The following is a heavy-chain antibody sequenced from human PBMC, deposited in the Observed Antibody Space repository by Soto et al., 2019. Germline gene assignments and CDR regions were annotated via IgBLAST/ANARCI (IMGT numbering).Heavy chain of an antibody. D-gene: IGHD5-18*01. CDR2: IIPILGIA. J-gene: IGHJ3*02. CDR1: GGTFSSYT. Sequence: GASVKVSCTASGGTFSSYTISWVRQAPGQGLEWMGRIIPILGIANYAQKFQGRVTITADKSTSTAYMELSSLRSEDTAVYYCARNGRIFPMVNSDAFDIWGQGTMVTVSS. CDR3: ARNGRIFPMVNSDAFDI. V-gene: IGHV1-69*02.